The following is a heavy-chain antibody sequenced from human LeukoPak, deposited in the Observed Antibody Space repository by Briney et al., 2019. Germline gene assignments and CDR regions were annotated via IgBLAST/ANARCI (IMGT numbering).Heavy chain of an antibody. CDR2: IYHSGST. CDR1: GYSISSGYY. V-gene: IGHV4-38-2*01. J-gene: IGHJ4*02. CDR3: ARLPYHCSSSSCNPTGPDY. Sequence: NSSETLSLTCAVSGYSISSGYYCGWIRQPPGKGLEWIGNIYHSGSTYYNPSLKSRVTISVDTSKNQFSLKLSSVTAADTAVYYCARLPYHCSSSSCNPTGPDYWGQGTLVTVSS. D-gene: IGHD2-2*01.